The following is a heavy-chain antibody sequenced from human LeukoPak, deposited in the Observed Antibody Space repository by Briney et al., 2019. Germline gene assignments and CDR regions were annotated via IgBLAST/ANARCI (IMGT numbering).Heavy chain of an antibody. Sequence: SGGSLRLSCAASGFTFSSYGMHWVRQAPGKGLEWVAFIRYDGSNKYYADSVKGRFTISRDNSKNTLYLQMNSLRSDDTAVYYCAREWNIYSSWRYYYYYYMDVWGKGTTVTVSS. CDR3: AREWNIYSSWRYYYYYYMDV. V-gene: IGHV3-30*02. J-gene: IGHJ6*03. D-gene: IGHD6-13*01. CDR2: IRYDGSNK. CDR1: GFTFSSYG.